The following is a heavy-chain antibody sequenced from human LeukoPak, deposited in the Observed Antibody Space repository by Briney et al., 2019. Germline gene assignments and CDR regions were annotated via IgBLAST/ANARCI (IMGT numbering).Heavy chain of an antibody. CDR2: INSDGGST. CDR3: ARRSAAKDAFYI. D-gene: IGHD6-25*01. V-gene: IGHV3-74*01. CDR1: GFTFSSYW. J-gene: IGHJ3*02. Sequence: GGSLRLSCAASGFTFSSYWMHWVRQAPGKGLVWVSRINSDGGSTSYTDSVKGRFTISRDNAKNTLYLQMNSLRAEDTAVYYCARRSAAKDAFYIWGQGTKVTVSS.